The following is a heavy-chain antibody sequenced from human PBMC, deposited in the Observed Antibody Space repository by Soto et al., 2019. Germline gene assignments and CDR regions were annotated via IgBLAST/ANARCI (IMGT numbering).Heavy chain of an antibody. CDR3: ARAKRGFNRPADY. D-gene: IGHD2-15*01. V-gene: IGHV3-23*01. CDR1: EFIFANYA. CDR2: ISGSGGGT. J-gene: IGHJ4*02. Sequence: GGSLRLSCAASEFIFANYAMNWVRQAPGKGLEWVSSISGSGGGTSYADSVKGRFTISRDNSKNTLSLEMSSLRVEDTGVYYCARAKRGFNRPADYSGQGALVTVSS.